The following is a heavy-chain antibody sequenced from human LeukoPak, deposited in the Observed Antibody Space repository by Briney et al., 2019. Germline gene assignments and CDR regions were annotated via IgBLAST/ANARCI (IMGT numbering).Heavy chain of an antibody. D-gene: IGHD1-14*01. J-gene: IGHJ4*02. CDR2: IKVDGSAK. CDR3: ARGGRNLDS. Sequence: GGSLRLSCAASGFTLSGYWMSWVRQAPGKGLEWVANIKVDGSAKNYVDSVKGRLTISRDNAKNSLYLQMNSLRAEDTAVYYCARGGRNLDSWGQGTLVTVSS. CDR1: GFTLSGYW. V-gene: IGHV3-7*01.